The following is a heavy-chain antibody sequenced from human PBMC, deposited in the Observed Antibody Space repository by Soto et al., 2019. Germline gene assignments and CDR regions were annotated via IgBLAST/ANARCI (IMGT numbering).Heavy chain of an antibody. D-gene: IGHD2-2*02. CDR1: GYTFTSYG. Sequence: ASVKVSCKASGYTFTSYGISWVRQAPGQGLEWMGWISAYNGNTNYAQKLQGRVTMTTDTSTSTAYMELRSPRSDDTAVYYCARPSPTCSSTSCYTSIDYWGQGTLVTVSS. J-gene: IGHJ4*02. CDR3: ARPSPTCSSTSCYTSIDY. CDR2: ISAYNGNT. V-gene: IGHV1-18*01.